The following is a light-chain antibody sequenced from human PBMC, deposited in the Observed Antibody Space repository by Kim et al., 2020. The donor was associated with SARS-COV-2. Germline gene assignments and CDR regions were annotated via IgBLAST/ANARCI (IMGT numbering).Light chain of an antibody. CDR3: QVWDSSSDHVV. CDR1: NIGSKS. CDR2: YDS. Sequence: SYELTQPPSVSVAPGKTARITCGGNNIGSKSVNWYQQKPGQAPVLVIYYDSDRPSGIPERFSGSNSGNTATLTISRVEAGDEADYYYQVWDSSSDHVVFGGGTQLTVL. J-gene: IGLJ2*01. V-gene: IGLV3-21*04.